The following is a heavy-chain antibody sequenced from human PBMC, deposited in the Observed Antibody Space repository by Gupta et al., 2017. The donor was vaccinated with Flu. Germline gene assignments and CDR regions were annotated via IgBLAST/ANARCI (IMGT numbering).Heavy chain of an antibody. J-gene: IGHJ6*02. CDR3: AREKNRYYYGLDV. V-gene: IGHV4-4*07. CDR1: GCPISSHY. CDR2: MSTSGNT. Sequence: QVQLQESGPGLVRPSETLSLTCPFSGCPISSHYWSWLRQSAGKGLEWIGRMSTSGNTDYAPSLKSRLTMSVDTSKNQFSLNLNSVTAADTAVYYCAREKNRYYYGLDVWGQGTTVTVSS.